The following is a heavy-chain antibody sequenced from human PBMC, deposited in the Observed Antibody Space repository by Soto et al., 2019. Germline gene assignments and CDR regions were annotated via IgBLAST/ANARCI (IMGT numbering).Heavy chain of an antibody. CDR2: VYWNGDK. CDR3: GHRSSSFDFWGNDY. J-gene: IGHJ4*02. D-gene: IGHD3-3*01. V-gene: IGHV2-5*01. CDR1: GFSLTTGGLG. Sequence: QITLKASGPALVKPTQTLTLTCSFSGFSLTTGGLGVTWIRQPPGKAPEWLALVYWNGDKRYSPSLRNRLTITKDTSRNQVVLTMTNMDPVDTATYYCGHRSSSFDFWGNDYWGQGIQVTVSS.